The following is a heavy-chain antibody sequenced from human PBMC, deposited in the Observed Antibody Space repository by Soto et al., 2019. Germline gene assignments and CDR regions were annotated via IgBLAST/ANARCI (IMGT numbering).Heavy chain of an antibody. V-gene: IGHV5-51*01. Sequence: TGESLKISCKGSGYSFTSYWIGWVRQMPGKGLEWMGIIYPGDSDTRYSPSFQGQVTISADKSISTAYLQWSSLKASDTAMYYCARRGRTGYYYYYGMDVWGQGTTVTVSS. J-gene: IGHJ6*02. CDR3: ARRGRTGYYYYYGMDV. CDR1: GYSFTSYW. CDR2: IYPGDSDT. D-gene: IGHD1-1*01.